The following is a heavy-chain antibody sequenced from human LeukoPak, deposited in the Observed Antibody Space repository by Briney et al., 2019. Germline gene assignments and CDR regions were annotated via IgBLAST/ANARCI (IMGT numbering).Heavy chain of an antibody. Sequence: ASVKVSCKASGYTFTGYYMHWVRQAPGQGLEWMGWINPNSGGTNYAQKFQGRVTMTRDTYISTAYMELSRLRSDDTAVYYCASRVGVDYDFWSGTPDYWGQGTLVTVSS. CDR1: GYTFTGYY. V-gene: IGHV1-2*02. CDR2: INPNSGGT. D-gene: IGHD3-3*01. CDR3: ASRVGVDYDFWSGTPDY. J-gene: IGHJ4*02.